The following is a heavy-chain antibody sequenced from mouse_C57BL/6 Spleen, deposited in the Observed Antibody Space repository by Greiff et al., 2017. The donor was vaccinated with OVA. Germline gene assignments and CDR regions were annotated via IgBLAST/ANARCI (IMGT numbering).Heavy chain of an antibody. J-gene: IGHJ2*01. Sequence: VQLQQPGAELVKPGASVKLSCKASGYTFTSYWMHWVKQRPGQGLEWIGMIHPNSGSTNYNEKFKSKATLTVDKSSSTAYMQLSSLTSEDSAVYYCARGYGSSFYFDYWGQGTTLTVSS. CDR1: GYTFTSYW. D-gene: IGHD1-1*01. V-gene: IGHV1-64*01. CDR3: ARGYGSSFYFDY. CDR2: IHPNSGST.